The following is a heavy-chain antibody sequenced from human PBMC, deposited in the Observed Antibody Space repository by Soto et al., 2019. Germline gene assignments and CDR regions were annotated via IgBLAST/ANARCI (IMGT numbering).Heavy chain of an antibody. J-gene: IGHJ6*02. Sequence: ASVKVSCKASGYTFTSYGISWVRQAPGQGLEWMGWISAYNGNTNYAQKLQGRVTMTTDTSTSTAYMELRSLRSDDTAVYYCAGEGYYDSSGYYYGYYYYGMDVWGQGTTVTVSS. V-gene: IGHV1-18*04. CDR2: ISAYNGNT. CDR3: AGEGYYDSSGYYYGYYYYGMDV. CDR1: GYTFTSYG. D-gene: IGHD3-22*01.